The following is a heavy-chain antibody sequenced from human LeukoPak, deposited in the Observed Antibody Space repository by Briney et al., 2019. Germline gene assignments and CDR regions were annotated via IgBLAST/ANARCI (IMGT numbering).Heavy chain of an antibody. CDR2: ISGRGDNT. V-gene: IGHV3-23*01. J-gene: IGHJ4*02. CDR1: GFTFSSYA. D-gene: IGHD4-17*01. Sequence: GGSLRLSCAASGFTFSSYAMSWVRQAPGKGLEWFSSISGRGDNTYYTDSVRGRFTISRDNSRNTLYLQMNSLRAEDTAVYYCAKCLLLRSDDYAPFDYWGQGILVTVSS. CDR3: AKCLLLRSDDYAPFDY.